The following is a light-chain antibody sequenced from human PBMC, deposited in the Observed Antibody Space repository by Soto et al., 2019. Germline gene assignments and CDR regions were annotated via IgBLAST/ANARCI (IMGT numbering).Light chain of an antibody. J-gene: IGKJ4*01. CDR3: QQYATSPT. Sequence: DTQMTQSPSSLSASVGDRDFITCRASQNIKSNLNWYQKKSGKAPKLLIYAASALQSGVPSRFSGSGSGTDFTLTINRLEPEDFAVYYCQQYATSPTFGGGTSLEIK. CDR2: AAS. CDR1: QNIKSN. V-gene: IGKV1-39*01.